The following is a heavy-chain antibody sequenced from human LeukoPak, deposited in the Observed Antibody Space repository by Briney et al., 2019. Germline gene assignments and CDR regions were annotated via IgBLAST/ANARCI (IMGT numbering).Heavy chain of an antibody. CDR1: GGSISSSSYY. Sequence: SETLSLTCTVSGGSISSSSYYWGWIRQPPGKGLEWIGYIYYSGGTNYNPSLKSRVTISVDTSKNQFSLKLSSVTAADTAVYYCARSEGTSVAVFDYWGQGTLVTVSS. D-gene: IGHD6-19*01. J-gene: IGHJ4*02. V-gene: IGHV4-61*05. CDR3: ARSEGTSVAVFDY. CDR2: IYYSGGT.